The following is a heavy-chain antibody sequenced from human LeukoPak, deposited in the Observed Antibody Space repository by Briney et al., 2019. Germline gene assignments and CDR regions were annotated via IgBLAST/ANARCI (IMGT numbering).Heavy chain of an antibody. CDR1: GFTFSSYG. V-gene: IGHV3-30*03. Sequence: PGRSLRLSCAASGFTFSSYGMYWVRQAPGKGLEWVVVISNDGSDKYYADSVKGRVTISRDNSKNTLYPQMNSLRAEDTAVYYCARDHSSSSSYYFDYWGQGTLVTVSS. CDR2: ISNDGSDK. CDR3: ARDHSSSSSYYFDY. D-gene: IGHD6-6*01. J-gene: IGHJ4*02.